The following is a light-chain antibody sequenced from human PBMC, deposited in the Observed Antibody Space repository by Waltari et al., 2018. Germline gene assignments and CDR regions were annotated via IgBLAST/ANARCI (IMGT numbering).Light chain of an antibody. Sequence: DIQMTQSPSSLSTSVGDRVTITFRASETITNYLNWYKQKPGKGPKLLIYDASRLQSGVPSRVSGSGSGTEFTLTISNLQPEDFATYYCQQNNNFPTFGQGTRLEIK. J-gene: IGKJ5*01. CDR2: DAS. CDR3: QQNNNFPT. V-gene: IGKV1-39*01. CDR1: ETITNY.